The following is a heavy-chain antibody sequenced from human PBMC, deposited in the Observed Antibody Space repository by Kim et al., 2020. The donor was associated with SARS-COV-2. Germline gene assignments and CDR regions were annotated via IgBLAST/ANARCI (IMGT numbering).Heavy chain of an antibody. CDR2: IYYSGST. CDR3: ARGDLYDSSGSHHEGGVDY. V-gene: IGHV4-31*03. Sequence: SETLSLTCTVSGGSISSGGYYWSWIRQHPGKGLEWIGYIYYSGSTYYNPSLKSRVTISVDTSKNQFSLKLSSVTAADTAVYYCARGDLYDSSGSHHEGGVDYWGQGTLVTVSS. D-gene: IGHD3-22*01. CDR1: GGSISSGGYY. J-gene: IGHJ4*02.